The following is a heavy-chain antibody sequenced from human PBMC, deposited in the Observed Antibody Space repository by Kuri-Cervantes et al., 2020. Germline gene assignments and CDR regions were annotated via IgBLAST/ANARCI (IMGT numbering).Heavy chain of an antibody. V-gene: IGHV3-13*01. J-gene: IGHJ6*02. Sequence: GESLKISCAASGFTFSRDDMHWVRQPTGKGLEWVSTIGSAGDTYYPGSVKGRFTISRENAKNSLCLHMNSLRAGDTAVYYCASSETSGSYWEYYYYGMDVWGQGTTVTVSS. CDR1: GFTFSRDD. CDR3: ASSETSGSYWEYYYYGMDV. D-gene: IGHD1-26*01. CDR2: IGSAGDT.